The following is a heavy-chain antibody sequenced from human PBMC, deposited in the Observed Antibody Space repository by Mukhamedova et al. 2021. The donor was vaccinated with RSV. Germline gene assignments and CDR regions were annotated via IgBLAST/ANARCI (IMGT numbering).Heavy chain of an antibody. Sequence: VKGRFTISRDNAKNSLYLQMNSLRAEDTAVYYRARDTYLWGQGTLVTVSS. D-gene: IGHD2-21*01. CDR3: ARDTYL. J-gene: IGHJ4*02. V-gene: IGHV3-21*01.